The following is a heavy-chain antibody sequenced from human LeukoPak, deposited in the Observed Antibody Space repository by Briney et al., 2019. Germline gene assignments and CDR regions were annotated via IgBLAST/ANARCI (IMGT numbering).Heavy chain of an antibody. D-gene: IGHD6-13*01. CDR2: ISSSGSTI. Sequence: GGSLRLSCAASVFTFSSYEMNWVRQAPGKGLEWVSYISSSGSTIYYADSVKGRFTISRDNAKNPLYLQMNSLRAEDTAVYYCARSSLYSSSWYPEYFQHWGQGTLVTVSS. J-gene: IGHJ1*01. CDR3: ARSSLYSSSWYPEYFQH. V-gene: IGHV3-48*03. CDR1: VFTFSSYE.